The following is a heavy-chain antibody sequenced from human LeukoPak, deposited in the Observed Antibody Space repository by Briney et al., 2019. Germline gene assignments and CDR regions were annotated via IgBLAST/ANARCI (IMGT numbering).Heavy chain of an antibody. J-gene: IGHJ6*02. CDR1: GYTFTNYY. CDR3: ARDSGNYHYDMDV. D-gene: IGHD3-10*01. CDR2: NFFHDGTT. Sequence: ASVNVSCKASGYTFTNYYIHWVRQAPGQGLEWMGINFFHDGTTSNTQKFPGRLTMTRDTSTSTVYMELSSLRSEDTAVYYCARDSGNYHYDMDVWGQGTTVIVSS. V-gene: IGHV1-46*01.